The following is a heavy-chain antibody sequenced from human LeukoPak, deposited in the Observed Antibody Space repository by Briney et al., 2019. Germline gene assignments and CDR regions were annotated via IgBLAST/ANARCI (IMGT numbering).Heavy chain of an antibody. CDR3: ASLQNYYGSGSLDY. J-gene: IGHJ4*02. CDR2: IYHSGSI. V-gene: IGHV4-4*02. Sequence: SETLSLTCTVSGGSISSSHWWSWVRQPPGEGLEWIGEIYHSGSINYNPSLKSRVTISVDTSKNQFSLKLSSVTAADTAVYYCASLQNYYGSGSLDYWGQGTLVTVSS. CDR1: GGSISSSHW. D-gene: IGHD3-10*01.